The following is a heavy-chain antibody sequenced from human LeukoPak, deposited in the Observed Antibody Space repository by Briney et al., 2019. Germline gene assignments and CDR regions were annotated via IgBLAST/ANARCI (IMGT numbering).Heavy chain of an antibody. CDR1: GFTFSSYS. V-gene: IGHV3-21*01. D-gene: IGHD2-15*01. Sequence: PGGSLILSCAASGFTFSSYSMNWVRQAPGKGLEWVSSITSRSSYIYYADSVKGRFTISRDNTKNSLYLQMNSLRAEDTAVYYCARVPHDIVVVVAATPDYWGQGTRVTVSS. CDR3: ARVPHDIVVVVAATPDY. J-gene: IGHJ4*02. CDR2: ITSRSSYI.